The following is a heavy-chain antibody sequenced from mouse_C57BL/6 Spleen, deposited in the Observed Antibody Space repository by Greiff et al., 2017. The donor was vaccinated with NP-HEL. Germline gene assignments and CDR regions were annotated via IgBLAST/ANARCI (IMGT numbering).Heavy chain of an antibody. V-gene: IGHV6-3*01. J-gene: IGHJ1*03. D-gene: IGHD1-1*01. CDR2: IRLKSDNYAT. Sequence: EVKLEESGGGLVQPGGSMKLSCVASGFTFSNYWMNWVRQSPEKGLEWVAQIRLKSDNYATHYAESVKGRFTISRDDSKSSVYLQMNNLRAEDTGIYYCVTVVAPDRYFDVWGTGTTVTVSS. CDR1: GFTFSNYW. CDR3: VTVVAPDRYFDV.